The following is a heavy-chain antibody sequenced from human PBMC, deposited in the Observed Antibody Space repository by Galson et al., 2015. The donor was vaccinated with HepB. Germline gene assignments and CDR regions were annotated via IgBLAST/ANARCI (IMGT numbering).Heavy chain of an antibody. Sequence: SLRLSCAASGFTFSRHGMHWVRQAPGKGLEWLAGIWYDGSNHYYADSVKGRFTISRDNTKNNPFLEADSLRAEDTAVSYGAREDAAITVAAREYWGQGVLVTGSS. V-gene: IGHV3-33*01. CDR2: IWYDGSNH. J-gene: IGHJ4*02. D-gene: IGHD6-19*01. CDR3: AREDAAITVAAREY. CDR1: GFTFSRHG.